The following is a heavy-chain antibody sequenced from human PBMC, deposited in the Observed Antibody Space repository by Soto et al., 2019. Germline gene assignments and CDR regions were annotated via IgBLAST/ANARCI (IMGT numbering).Heavy chain of an antibody. J-gene: IGHJ5*02. V-gene: IGHV1-3*01. CDR1: GYTFTSYA. Sequence: GASVKVSCKASGYTFTSYAMHWVRQAPGQRLEWMGWINAGNGNTKYSQKFQGRVTITRDTSASTAYVELSSLRSEDTAVYYCARAPESHYDFWSGYSDNWFDPWGQGTLVTVSS. CDR3: ARAPESHYDFWSGYSDNWFDP. D-gene: IGHD3-3*01. CDR2: INAGNGNT.